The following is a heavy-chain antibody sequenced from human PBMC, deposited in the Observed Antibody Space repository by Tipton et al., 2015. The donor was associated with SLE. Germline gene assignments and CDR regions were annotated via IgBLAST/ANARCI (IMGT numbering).Heavy chain of an antibody. D-gene: IGHD2/OR15-2a*01. V-gene: IGHV3-33*08. Sequence: SLRLSCAASGFTFSSYGMHWVRQAPGKGLEWVAVIWYDGSEKHYVDSVKDRLTISRDNAKNSLYLQMNSLRDEDTAVYYCARGKYYFDYWGQGALVTVSS. CDR3: ARGKYYFDY. CDR1: GFTFSSYG. CDR2: IWYDGSEK. J-gene: IGHJ4*02.